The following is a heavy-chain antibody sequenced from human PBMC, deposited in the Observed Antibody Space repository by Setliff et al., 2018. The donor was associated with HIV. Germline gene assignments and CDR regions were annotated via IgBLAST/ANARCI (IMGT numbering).Heavy chain of an antibody. D-gene: IGHD3-3*01. CDR2: IYYSGST. Sequence: PSETLSLTCTVSGGSISSSSYYWGWIRQPPGKGLEWIGSIYYSGSTYYNPSLKSRVTISVDTSKNQFSLKLSSVTAADTAVYYCARTPYDFWSGHIGHWGQGTLVTVSS. J-gene: IGHJ4*02. CDR3: ARTPYDFWSGHIGH. V-gene: IGHV4-39*01. CDR1: GGSISSSSYY.